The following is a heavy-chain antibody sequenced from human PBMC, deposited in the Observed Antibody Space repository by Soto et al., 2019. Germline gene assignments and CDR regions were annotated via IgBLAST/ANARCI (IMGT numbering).Heavy chain of an antibody. Sequence: PGGSLRLSCAASGFIFNNYAINWVRQAPGKGLEWVSIISWDGGSTYYADSVKGRFTISRDNSKNSLYLQMNSLRTEDTALYYCAKGGLYSSSYNYYGMDVWGQGTTVTVSS. CDR3: AKGGLYSSSYNYYGMDV. J-gene: IGHJ6*02. CDR2: ISWDGGST. V-gene: IGHV3-43*02. D-gene: IGHD6-6*01. CDR1: GFIFNNYA.